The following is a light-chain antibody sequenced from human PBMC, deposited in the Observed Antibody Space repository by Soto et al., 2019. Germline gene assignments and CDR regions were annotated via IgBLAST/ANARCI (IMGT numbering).Light chain of an antibody. CDR3: HQYGTSPQT. Sequence: EIVLTQSPGTLSLSPGERATLSCRASQSVTSSYLAWYQQKPGQAPRLLIYAASSRASAIPDRFSGSGSGTDFTLTISRLEPEDCAVYYCHQYGTSPQTFGQGTKVDIK. CDR2: AAS. V-gene: IGKV3-20*01. J-gene: IGKJ1*01. CDR1: QSVTSSY.